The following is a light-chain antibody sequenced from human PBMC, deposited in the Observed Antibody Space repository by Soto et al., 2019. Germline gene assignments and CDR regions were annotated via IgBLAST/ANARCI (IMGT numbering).Light chain of an antibody. Sequence: SYELTQPPSVSVAPGQTARLTCGGDNIGDEPVHWYQERPGQAPVLVVYDDSDRPSGIPERFTGSNSGNTATLTISRVEAGDEADYYCQVWDSSTDHGVFGGGTQLTVL. J-gene: IGLJ7*01. V-gene: IGLV3-21*02. CDR2: DDS. CDR3: QVWDSSTDHGV. CDR1: NIGDEP.